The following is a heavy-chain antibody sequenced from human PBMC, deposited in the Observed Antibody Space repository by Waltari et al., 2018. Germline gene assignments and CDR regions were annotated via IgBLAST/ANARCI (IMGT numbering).Heavy chain of an antibody. Sequence: EVHLVDSGGVLVQPGGSLRLSGPASPLPLRGYWVAWVRQAPGKGLARVAAIYPDGGKTEYADALRGRFTISRDNAKNTVYLQMNSLRAEDRAVYYCVRGHGWFDYWGQGTLVSVSS. V-gene: IGHV3-7*01. CDR1: PLPLRGYW. CDR2: IYPDGGKT. CDR3: VRGHGWFDY. J-gene: IGHJ5*01.